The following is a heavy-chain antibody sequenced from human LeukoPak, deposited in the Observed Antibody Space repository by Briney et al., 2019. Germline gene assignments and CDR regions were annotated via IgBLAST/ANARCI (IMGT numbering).Heavy chain of an antibody. CDR3: AREAHYYDSSGYYWGYYFDY. Sequence: SETLSLTCTVSGGSISSSSYYWGWIRQPPGKGLEWIGSIHYSGSTYYNPSLNSRVTISEDTSKNHFSLKLSSVTAADTAVYYCAREAHYYDSSGYYWGYYFDYWGQGTLVTVSS. CDR2: IHYSGST. V-gene: IGHV4-39*02. D-gene: IGHD3-22*01. J-gene: IGHJ4*02. CDR1: GGSISSSSYY.